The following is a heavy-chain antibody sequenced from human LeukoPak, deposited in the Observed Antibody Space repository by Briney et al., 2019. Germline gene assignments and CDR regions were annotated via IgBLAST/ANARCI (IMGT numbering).Heavy chain of an antibody. CDR3: ARDDGFRGVDF. CDR1: GFIPSW. J-gene: IGHJ4*02. CDR2: INRDGSEA. Sequence: GGSLRLSCAASGFIPSWMGWVRRGPGRGLGWVANINRDGSEAYYVDSVKGRFTISRDNAKNSLYLQMDSLRADDTAVYYCARDDGFRGVDFWGPGTLVSVSS. V-gene: IGHV3-7*01. D-gene: IGHD4-17*01.